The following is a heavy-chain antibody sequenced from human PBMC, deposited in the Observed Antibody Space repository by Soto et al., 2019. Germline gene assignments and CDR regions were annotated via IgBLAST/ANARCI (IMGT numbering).Heavy chain of an antibody. D-gene: IGHD3-3*01. CDR3: ARSTRIPYDFWSGYYIDPAPLLFDY. J-gene: IGHJ4*02. CDR2: ISGSGGST. Sequence: GGSLRLSCAASGFTFSSYAMSWVRQAPGKGLEWVSAISGSGGSTYYADSVKGRFTISRDNSKNTLYLQMNSLRAEDTAVYYCARSTRIPYDFWSGYYIDPAPLLFDYWGQGTLVTVSS. V-gene: IGHV3-23*01. CDR1: GFTFSSYA.